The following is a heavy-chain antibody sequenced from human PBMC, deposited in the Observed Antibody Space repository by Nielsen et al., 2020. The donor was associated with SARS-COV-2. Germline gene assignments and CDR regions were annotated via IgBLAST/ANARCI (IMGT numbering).Heavy chain of an antibody. V-gene: IGHV3-7*01. CDR3: ARDWSRAFDV. Sequence: GESLKISCAVSGFPVRSFDMTWVRQAPGKGLEWVADIDPDGSDKVYVDSVKGRFTISRDNAKKSMSLQMNNLRVEDTAVYYCARDWSRAFDVWGQGTMVTVSS. J-gene: IGHJ3*01. CDR2: IDPDGSDK. CDR1: GFPVRSFD. D-gene: IGHD2-8*02.